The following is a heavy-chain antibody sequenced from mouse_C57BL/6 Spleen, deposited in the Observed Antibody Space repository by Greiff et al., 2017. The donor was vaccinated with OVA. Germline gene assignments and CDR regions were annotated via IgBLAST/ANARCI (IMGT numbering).Heavy chain of an antibody. CDR2: IDPNSGGT. Sequence: QVQLKQPGAELVKPGASVKLSCKASGYTFTSYWMHWVKQRPGRGLEWIGRIDPNSGGTKYNEKFKSKATLTVDKPSSTAYMQLSSLTSEDSAVYYCALITTVVESYYFDYWGQGTTLTVSS. D-gene: IGHD1-1*01. CDR3: ALITTVVESYYFDY. V-gene: IGHV1-72*01. CDR1: GYTFTSYW. J-gene: IGHJ2*01.